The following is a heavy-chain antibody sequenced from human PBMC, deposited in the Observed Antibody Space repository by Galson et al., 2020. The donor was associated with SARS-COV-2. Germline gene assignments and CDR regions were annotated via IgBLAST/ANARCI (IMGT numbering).Heavy chain of an antibody. V-gene: IGHV3-72*01. D-gene: IGHD2-8*01. CDR3: VKWSDYSADY. CDR2: SNNSSNSYTI. J-gene: IGHJ4*02. CDR1: GFTFSAHY. Sequence: TGGSLRLSCAASGFTFSAHYMDWVRQAPGKGLEWVARSNNSSNSYTIEYAASVKGRFTISRDDSKNPLYLQMNSLKTEDTAVYYCVKWSDYSADYWGQGALVTVSS.